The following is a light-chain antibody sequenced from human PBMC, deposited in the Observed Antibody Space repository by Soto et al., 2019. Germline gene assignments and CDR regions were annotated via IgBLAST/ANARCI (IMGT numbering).Light chain of an antibody. CDR3: HHRRDWPRT. V-gene: IGKV3-11*01. CDR2: DVF. Sequence: EIVLTQSPATLSLSPGERATLSCRASQSVSTSLVWYQQKPGQAPRLLIHDVFNRATGITARFSGSGSGTDYTLTNSSLEPEDFAVYYCHHRRDWPRTFGQGTKVEIK. CDR1: QSVSTS. J-gene: IGKJ1*01.